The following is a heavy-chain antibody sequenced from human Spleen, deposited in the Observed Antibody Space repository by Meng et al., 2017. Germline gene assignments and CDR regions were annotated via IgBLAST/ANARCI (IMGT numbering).Heavy chain of an antibody. CDR2: ISGNGAAK. J-gene: IGHJ4*02. D-gene: IGHD2-2*02. V-gene: IGHV3-23*01. Sequence: QLLESGGGFVQPGGSLRLSCPASGLTFTDYAINWVRQAPGKGLEWVSAISGNGAAKLYADSATGRFTISRDNSRGSVYMQMNSLRVEDTAIYYCARWTYHYDFWGQGTLVTVSS. CDR3: ARWTYHYDF. CDR1: GLTFTDYA.